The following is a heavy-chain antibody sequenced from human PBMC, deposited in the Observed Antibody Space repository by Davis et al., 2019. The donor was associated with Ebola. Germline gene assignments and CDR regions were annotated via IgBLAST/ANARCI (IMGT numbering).Heavy chain of an antibody. CDR2: ISSSGAYI. J-gene: IGHJ3*02. V-gene: IGHV3-21*01. CDR1: EFTFSDYS. Sequence: GESLKISCAASEFTFSDYSLNWVRQAPGKGLEWVSFISSSGAYIYYADSVRGRFTISRDNAKKSLFLQMNSLRAEDTALYYCARDRYEWDSIVVVAPVDIWGQGTMVTVSS. CDR3: ARDRYEWDSIVVVAPVDI. D-gene: IGHD2-15*01.